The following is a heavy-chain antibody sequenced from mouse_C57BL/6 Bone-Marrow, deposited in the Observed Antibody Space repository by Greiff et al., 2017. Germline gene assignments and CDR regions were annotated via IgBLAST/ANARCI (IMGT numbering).Heavy chain of an antibody. CDR3: AKDYGSSFDY. D-gene: IGHD1-1*01. V-gene: IGHV5-17*01. CDR1: GFTFSDYG. CDR2: ISSGSSTT. J-gene: IGHJ2*01. Sequence: EVKVVESGGGLVKPGGSLKLSCAASGFTFSDYGMHWVRQAPEKGLEWVAYISSGSSTTYYADTVKGRFTISRDKAKNTLFLQMTSLRSEDTAMYYCAKDYGSSFDYWGQGTTLTVSS.